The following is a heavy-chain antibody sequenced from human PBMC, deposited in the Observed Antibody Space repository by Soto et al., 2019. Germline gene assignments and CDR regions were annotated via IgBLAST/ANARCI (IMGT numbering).Heavy chain of an antibody. D-gene: IGHD3-16*01. V-gene: IGHV1-8*01. CDR2: TNPGSGDT. J-gene: IGHJ5*02. CDR1: GYSFTNND. CDR3: ARMETFGSLNWFDP. Sequence: GAPVKGSCKASGYSFTNNDVSWVRQGTGQGLEWLGWTNPGSGDTGYAQKFQGRVTMTRDISIHTAYMELSSLRSDDTAIYYCARMETFGSLNWFDPWGQGTLVTVSS.